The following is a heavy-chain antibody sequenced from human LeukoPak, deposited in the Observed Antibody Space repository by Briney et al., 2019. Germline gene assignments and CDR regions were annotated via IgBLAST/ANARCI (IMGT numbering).Heavy chain of an antibody. D-gene: IGHD2-8*01. Sequence: GGSLRLSCAASGFTFSSYAMHWVRQGPGKGLVWVSRINSDGSSTSYADSVKGRFTISRDNAKNSLYLQMNSLRAEDTAVYYCAKDRCSNGIGCYYYYMDVWGKGTTVTISS. CDR1: GFTFSSYA. J-gene: IGHJ6*03. V-gene: IGHV3-74*01. CDR2: INSDGSST. CDR3: AKDRCSNGIGCYYYYMDV.